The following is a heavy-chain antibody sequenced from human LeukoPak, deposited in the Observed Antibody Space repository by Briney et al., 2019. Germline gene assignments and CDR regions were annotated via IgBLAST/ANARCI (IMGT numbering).Heavy chain of an antibody. D-gene: IGHD3-16*02. Sequence: GGSLRLSCAASGFTFSSYSMNWVRQAPGKGLEWVSSISSSSSYIYYADSVKGRFTISRDNAKNSLYLQMNSLRAEDTAVYYCARALVITFGGVIDYFDYWGQGTLVTVSS. J-gene: IGHJ4*02. CDR1: GFTFSSYS. CDR3: ARALVITFGGVIDYFDY. CDR2: ISSSSSYI. V-gene: IGHV3-21*01.